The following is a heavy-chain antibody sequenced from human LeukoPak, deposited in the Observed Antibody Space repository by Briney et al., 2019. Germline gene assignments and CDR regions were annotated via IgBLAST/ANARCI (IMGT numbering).Heavy chain of an antibody. V-gene: IGHV3-30*09. D-gene: IGHD3-9*01. CDR1: GFTFSSYA. J-gene: IGHJ6*02. Sequence: GGSLRLSCAASGFTFSSYAMHWVRQAPGKGLERVAVISYDGSNKYYADSVKGRFAISRDNSKNTLYLQMNSLRAEDTAVYYCARDGYCDWLFAQYVGMDVWGQGTTVTVSS. CDR3: ARDGYCDWLFAQYVGMDV. CDR2: ISYDGSNK.